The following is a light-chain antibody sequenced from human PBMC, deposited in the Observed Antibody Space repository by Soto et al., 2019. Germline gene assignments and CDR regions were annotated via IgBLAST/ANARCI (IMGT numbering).Light chain of an antibody. CDR1: QDIRTS. V-gene: IGKV1-33*01. Sequence: DIQMTQSPSALSASVGARVSITCQSSQDIRTSLSWFQHKPGRAPKLLIYGASYLETGVPSRFRGSGSARDLTFTISSRQHEDTPTYSCQHYNNLPPFTFGPGTIVAIK. CDR2: GAS. CDR3: QHYNNLPPFT. J-gene: IGKJ3*01.